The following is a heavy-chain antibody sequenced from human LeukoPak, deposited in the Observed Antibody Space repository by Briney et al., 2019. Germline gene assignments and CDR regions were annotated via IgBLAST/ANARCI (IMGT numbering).Heavy chain of an antibody. Sequence: PSETLSVTCTVSGGSISSYYCSWIRQPAGKGLEWIGRIYTSGSTNYNPSLKSRVTMSVDTSKNQFSLKLSSLTAADTAVYYCARDGGSLPAFDPWGQGTLVTVSS. V-gene: IGHV4-4*07. CDR2: IYTSGST. CDR1: GGSISSYY. D-gene: IGHD1-14*01. CDR3: ARDGGSLPAFDP. J-gene: IGHJ5*02.